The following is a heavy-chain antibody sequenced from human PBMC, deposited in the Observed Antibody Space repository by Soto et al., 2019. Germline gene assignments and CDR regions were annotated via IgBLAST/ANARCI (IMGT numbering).Heavy chain of an antibody. CDR1: GYTFTRYG. Sequence: ASVKVSCKASGYTFTRYGISWVRQAPGQGLEWMGWISAYNGNTNYAQKLQGRVTMTTDTSTSTAYMELRSLRSDDTAVYYCARVDSSGYYYGAFDIWGQGTMVTVSS. D-gene: IGHD3-22*01. CDR3: ARVDSSGYYYGAFDI. J-gene: IGHJ3*02. CDR2: ISAYNGNT. V-gene: IGHV1-18*04.